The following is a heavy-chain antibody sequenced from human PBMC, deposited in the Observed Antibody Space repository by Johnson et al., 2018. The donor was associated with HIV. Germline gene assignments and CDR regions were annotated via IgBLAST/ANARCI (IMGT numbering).Heavy chain of an antibody. Sequence: VESGGGLVQPGGSLRLSCAASGFTFSSYAMHWVRQAPGKGLEWVAVISYDGSNKYYADSVKGRFTISRDNAKNTLYLQMNSLRAGDTAVYYCARAWGDLAPDAFDIWGLGTMVTVSS. J-gene: IGHJ3*02. CDR1: GFTFSSYA. CDR3: ARAWGDLAPDAFDI. D-gene: IGHD7-27*01. V-gene: IGHV3-30*04. CDR2: ISYDGSNK.